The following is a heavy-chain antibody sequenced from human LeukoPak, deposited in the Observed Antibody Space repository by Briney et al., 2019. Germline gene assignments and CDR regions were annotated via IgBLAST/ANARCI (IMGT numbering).Heavy chain of an antibody. CDR1: GGSISSYY. J-gene: IGHJ6*03. D-gene: IGHD1-26*01. CDR2: IYTSGST. Sequence: SETLSLTCTVSGGSISSYYWSWIRQPAGKGLEWIGRIYTSGSTNYNPSLKSRVTMSVDTSKKQFSLKLSSVTAADTAVYYCAREHGSYSYYYYYYMDVWGKGTTVTVSS. V-gene: IGHV4-4*07. CDR3: AREHGSYSYYYYYYMDV.